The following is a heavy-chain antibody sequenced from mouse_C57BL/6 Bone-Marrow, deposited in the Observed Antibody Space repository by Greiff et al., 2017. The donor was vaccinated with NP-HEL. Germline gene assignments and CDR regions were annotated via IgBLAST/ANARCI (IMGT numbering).Heavy chain of an antibody. CDR3: ARTATVG. Sequence: QVQLQQPGAELVRPGTSVKLSCKASGYTFTSYWMHWVKQRPGQGLEWIGVIDPSDSYTNYNQKFKGKATLTVDTSSSTAYMQLSSLTSEDSAVYYCARTATVGWGQGTTLTVSS. CDR1: GYTFTSYW. D-gene: IGHD1-1*01. J-gene: IGHJ2*01. V-gene: IGHV1-59*01. CDR2: IDPSDSYT.